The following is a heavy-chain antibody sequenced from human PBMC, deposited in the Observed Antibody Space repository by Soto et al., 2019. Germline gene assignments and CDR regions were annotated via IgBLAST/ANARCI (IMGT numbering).Heavy chain of an antibody. Sequence: PVGSLRLSCAASGFTFSSYEMNWVRQAPGKGLEWVSYISSSGSTIYYADSVKGRFTISRDNAKNSLYLQMNSLRAEDTAVYYCARDDLHLYYYYYGMDVWGQGTTVTVSS. CDR3: ARDDLHLYYYYYGMDV. J-gene: IGHJ6*02. CDR1: GFTFSSYE. V-gene: IGHV3-48*03. CDR2: ISSSGSTI.